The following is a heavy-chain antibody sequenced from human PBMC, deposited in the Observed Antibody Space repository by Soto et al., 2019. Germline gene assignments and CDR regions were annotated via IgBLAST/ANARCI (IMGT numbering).Heavy chain of an antibody. J-gene: IGHJ6*02. D-gene: IGHD6-13*01. V-gene: IGHV3-30-3*01. CDR1: GFTFSSYT. Sequence: VQLVESGGGVVQPGRSLRLSCAASGFTFSSYTMHWVRQAPGKGLEWVALISYDGSNKYYADSVKGRFTISRDNSKNTLYLQMNSLRAEDTAVYYCARDGEERAAAAVYGMDVWGQGTTVTVSS. CDR2: ISYDGSNK. CDR3: ARDGEERAAAAVYGMDV.